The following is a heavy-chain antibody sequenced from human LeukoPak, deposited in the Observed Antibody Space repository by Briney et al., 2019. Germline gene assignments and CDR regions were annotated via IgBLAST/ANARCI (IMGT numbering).Heavy chain of an antibody. CDR1: GFTFSSYS. Sequence: GGSLRLSCAASGFTFSSYSMNWVRQAPGKGLEWVSSISSSSSYIYYADSVKGRFTISRDNAKNSLYLQMNSLRAEDTAVYYCARDWKDSSGYYVQDAFDIWGQGTMVTVSS. CDR3: ARDWKDSSGYYVQDAFDI. CDR2: ISSSSSYI. V-gene: IGHV3-21*01. D-gene: IGHD3-22*01. J-gene: IGHJ3*02.